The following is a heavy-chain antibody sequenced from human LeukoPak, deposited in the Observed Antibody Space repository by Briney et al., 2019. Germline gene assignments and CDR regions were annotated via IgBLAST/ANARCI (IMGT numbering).Heavy chain of an antibody. D-gene: IGHD6-13*01. J-gene: IGHJ4*02. CDR3: ARSGTYQYSSTSDY. CDR2: IYSRGST. Sequence: SETLSLTCIVSGGSISSSNYYWGWIRQSPGKGPEWIGSIYSRGSTYYNPSLKSRVIVSSDMSKNQFSLMLNSVTAADTAVYYCARSGTYQYSSTSDYWGQGTLVTVSS. V-gene: IGHV4-39*07. CDR1: GGSISSSNYY.